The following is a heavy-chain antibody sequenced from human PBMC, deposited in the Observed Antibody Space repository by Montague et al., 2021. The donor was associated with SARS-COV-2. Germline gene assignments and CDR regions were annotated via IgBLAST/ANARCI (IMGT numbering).Heavy chain of an antibody. J-gene: IGHJ6*02. CDR3: ARGASDWLLWGYGMDV. Sequence: SLRLSCAASGFTFSSYEMNWVRQAPGKGLEWVSYISSSGSTIYYADSVRGRFTISRDNAKNSLYLQMNSLRVEDTAAYYCARGASDWLLWGYGMDVWGQGTTVTVSS. CDR2: ISSSGSTI. CDR1: GFTFSSYE. D-gene: IGHD3/OR15-3a*01. V-gene: IGHV3-48*03.